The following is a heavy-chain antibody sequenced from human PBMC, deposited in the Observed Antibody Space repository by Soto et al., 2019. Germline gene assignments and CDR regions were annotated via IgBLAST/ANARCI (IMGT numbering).Heavy chain of an antibody. D-gene: IGHD1-1*01. Sequence: PSETLSLTCSVSGGSISIYYWSWIRHPPGKGPEWIGYIYYSGSTKYNPSLESRVTISLDTSENQFSLKLSSVTAADTAVYYCASVKNWNDFDYWGQGTLVTVSS. J-gene: IGHJ4*02. CDR3: ASVKNWNDFDY. V-gene: IGHV4-59*01. CDR1: GGSISIYY. CDR2: IYYSGST.